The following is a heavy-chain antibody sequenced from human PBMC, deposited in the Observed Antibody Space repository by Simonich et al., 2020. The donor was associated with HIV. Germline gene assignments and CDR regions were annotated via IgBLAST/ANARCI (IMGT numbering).Heavy chain of an antibody. V-gene: IGHV4-34*01. CDR2: IDHRRNT. J-gene: IGHJ4*02. CDR3: ARIGELGIGLDY. D-gene: IGHD7-27*01. CDR1: GGSFSGYY. Sequence: QVQLQQWGAGLLKPSETLSLTCAVYGGSFSGYYWSWIRQPPGKGLEWIGEIDHRRNTNYNPALKSRVTILGDTSKNQFSLRLSSVTAADTAVYYCARIGELGIGLDYWGQGTLVTVSS.